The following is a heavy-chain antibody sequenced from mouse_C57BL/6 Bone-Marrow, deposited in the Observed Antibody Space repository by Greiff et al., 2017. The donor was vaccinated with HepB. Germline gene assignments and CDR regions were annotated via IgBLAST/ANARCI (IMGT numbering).Heavy chain of an antibody. CDR2: INPGSGGT. D-gene: IGHD1-1*01. J-gene: IGHJ2*01. Sequence: QVQLQQSGAELVRPGTSVKVSCKASGYAFTNYLIEWVKQRPGQGLEWIGVINPGSGGTNYNEKFKGKATLTADKSSSTAYMQLSSLTSEDSAVYFCARGATVDYFDYWGQGTTLTVSS. CDR3: ARGATVDYFDY. CDR1: GYAFTNYL. V-gene: IGHV1-54*01.